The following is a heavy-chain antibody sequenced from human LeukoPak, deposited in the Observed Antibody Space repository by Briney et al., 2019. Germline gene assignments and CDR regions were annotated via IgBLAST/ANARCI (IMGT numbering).Heavy chain of an antibody. Sequence: PGGSLRLSCAASGFTVSSNYMSWVRQAPGKGLEWVSVVYSGGGTYYADSVKGRFTFSRDNSKNTLYLQMNSLRVEDTAVYYCARGVGQDAFDIWGQGTMVTVSS. V-gene: IGHV3-53*01. CDR3: ARGVGQDAFDI. J-gene: IGHJ3*02. D-gene: IGHD1-26*01. CDR2: VYSGGGT. CDR1: GFTVSSNY.